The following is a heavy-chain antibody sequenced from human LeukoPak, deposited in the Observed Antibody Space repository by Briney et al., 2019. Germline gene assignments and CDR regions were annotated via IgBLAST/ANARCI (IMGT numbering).Heavy chain of an antibody. Sequence: GGSLRLSCAASGFIFSSYEMSWVRQAPGKGLEWVSYISSSGRTMYYADSVKGRFTISRDDSENTLYLQMNSLRAEDTAVYYCAKATGYLLWGQGTLVTVSS. J-gene: IGHJ4*02. CDR3: AKATGYLL. CDR2: ISSSGRTM. V-gene: IGHV3-48*03. D-gene: IGHD1-14*01. CDR1: GFIFSSYE.